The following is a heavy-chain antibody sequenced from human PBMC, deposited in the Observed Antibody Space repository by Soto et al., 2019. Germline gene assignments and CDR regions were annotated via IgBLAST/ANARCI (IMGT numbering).Heavy chain of an antibody. Sequence: QVQLVQSGAEVKKPGASVKVSCKASGYTFTSYGISWVRQAPGQGLEWMGWISAYNGNTNYAQKLQGRVTMTTDTSTSTAYMEVRSLRSDDTAVYYCARVRVLMVRGVIIDYWGQGTLVTVSS. J-gene: IGHJ4*02. V-gene: IGHV1-18*01. D-gene: IGHD3-10*01. CDR2: ISAYNGNT. CDR3: ARVRVLMVRGVIIDY. CDR1: GYTFTSYG.